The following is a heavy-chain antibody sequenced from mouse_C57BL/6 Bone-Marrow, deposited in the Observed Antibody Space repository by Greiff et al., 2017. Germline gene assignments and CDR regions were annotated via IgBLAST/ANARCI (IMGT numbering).Heavy chain of an antibody. CDR3: TNYYGSSYPYYCDY. CDR2: IDPETGGT. D-gene: IGHD1-1*01. J-gene: IGHJ2*01. CDR1: GYTFTDYE. V-gene: IGHV1-15*01. Sequence: VPLQQSGAELVRPGASVALSCKASGYTFTDYEMHWVKQTPVHGLEWIGAIDPETGGTAYNQKFKGKAILTADKSSSTAYMELRSLTSEDSAVYYCTNYYGSSYPYYCDYWGQGTTLTVSS.